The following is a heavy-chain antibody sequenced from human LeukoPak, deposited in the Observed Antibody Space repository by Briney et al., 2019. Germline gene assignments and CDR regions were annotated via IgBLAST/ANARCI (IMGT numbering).Heavy chain of an antibody. D-gene: IGHD4-17*01. CDR2: IYYSGST. CDR3: ARRLNTVTTP. CDR1: GVSISSSSHY. Sequence: PSETLSLTCTVSGVSISSSSHYWGWIRQPPGKGLEWIGSIYYSGSTYYNPSLKSRVTISVDTSKNQFSLKLSSVTAADTAVYYCARRLNTVTTPWGQGTLVTVSS. J-gene: IGHJ1*01. V-gene: IGHV4-39*01.